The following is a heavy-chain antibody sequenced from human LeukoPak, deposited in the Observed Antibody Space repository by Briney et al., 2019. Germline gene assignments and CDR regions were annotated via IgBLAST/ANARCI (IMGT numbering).Heavy chain of an antibody. CDR2: INAGNGNT. J-gene: IGHJ4*02. D-gene: IGHD5-12*01. CDR3: AREGRVATSHDY. V-gene: IGHV1-3*01. CDR1: GYTFTSYA. Sequence: ASVNVSCKASGYTFTSYAMRWVRQAPGQRLEWMGWINAGNGNTRYSQKFQGRVTITRDTSASTAYMELSSLRSEDTAVYYCAREGRVATSHDYWGQGTLVTVSS.